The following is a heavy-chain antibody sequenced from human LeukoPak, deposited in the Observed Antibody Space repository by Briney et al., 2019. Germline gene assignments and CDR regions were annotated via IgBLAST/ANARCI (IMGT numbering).Heavy chain of an antibody. CDR3: ARGRGPSARYWYLDL. V-gene: IGHV4-4*02. CDR1: GCSLSSSNW. D-gene: IGHD3-16*01. J-gene: IGHJ2*01. Sequence: SGTLSLTCAVSGCSLSSSNWSSWVRPPPGKGLEWIGEIYHGGSTNYNPSLKSRVTISVDTSKNQFSLELSSVTAADTAVYYCARGRGPSARYWYLDLWGRGTLVTVSS. CDR2: IYHGGST.